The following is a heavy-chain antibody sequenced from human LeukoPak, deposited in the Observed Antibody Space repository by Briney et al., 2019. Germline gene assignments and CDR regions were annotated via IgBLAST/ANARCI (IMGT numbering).Heavy chain of an antibody. Sequence: GGSLRLSCAASGFTFSSYAMSWVRQAPGKGLEWGSAISGSGGNTYYADSVKGRFTIFRDNSKNTLYLQMNSLRPEDTAVYYCTKDRANDVLEYFQYWGQGTLVTVSS. CDR3: TKDRANDVLEYFQY. CDR2: ISGSGGNT. J-gene: IGHJ1*01. D-gene: IGHD2-8*01. CDR1: GFTFSSYA. V-gene: IGHV3-23*01.